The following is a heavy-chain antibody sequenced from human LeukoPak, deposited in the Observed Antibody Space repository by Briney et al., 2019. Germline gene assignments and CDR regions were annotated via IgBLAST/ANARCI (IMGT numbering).Heavy chain of an antibody. CDR3: ARRILRFNSDWYVRGHDGYFDY. CDR2: ISGSGGST. V-gene: IGHV3-23*01. Sequence: GSLRLSCAASGFTFSSYAMSWVRQAPGKGLEWVSAISGSGGSTYYADSVKGRFTISRDNSKNTLYLQMNSLRAEDTAVYYCARRILRFNSDWYVRGHDGYFDYWGQGTLVTVSS. J-gene: IGHJ4*02. D-gene: IGHD6-13*01. CDR1: GFTFSSYA.